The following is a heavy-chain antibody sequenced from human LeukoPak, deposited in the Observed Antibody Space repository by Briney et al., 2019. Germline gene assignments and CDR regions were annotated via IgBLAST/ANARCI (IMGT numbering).Heavy chain of an antibody. V-gene: IGHV4-59*01. CDR3: ARRGVGYYDSSGYYAFDY. Sequence: SETLSLTCTASGGSISSYYWSWIRQPPGKGLEWIGYIYYSGSTNYNPSLKSRVTISVDTSKNQFSLKLSSVTAADTAVYYCARRGVGYYDSSGYYAFDYWGQGTLVTVSS. CDR2: IYYSGST. D-gene: IGHD3-22*01. CDR1: GGSISSYY. J-gene: IGHJ4*02.